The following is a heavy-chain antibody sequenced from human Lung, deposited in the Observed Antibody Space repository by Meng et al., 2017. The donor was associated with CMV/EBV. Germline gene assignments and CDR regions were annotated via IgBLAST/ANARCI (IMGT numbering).Heavy chain of an antibody. CDR3: ARGYIVVVPAAMLRSGLYGMDV. D-gene: IGHD2-2*01. CDR2: INRSGST. V-gene: IGHV4-34*01. Sequence: SETLSLTCAVYGGSFSGYYWSWIRQPPGKGLEWIGEINRSGSTNYNPSLKSRVTISVDTSKNQFPLKLSSVTAADTAVYYCARGYIVVVPAAMLRSGLYGMDVWGQGTTVTVSS. CDR1: GGSFSGYY. J-gene: IGHJ6*02.